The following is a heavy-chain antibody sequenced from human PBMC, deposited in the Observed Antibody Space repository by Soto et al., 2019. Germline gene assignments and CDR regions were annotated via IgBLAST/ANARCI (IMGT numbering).Heavy chain of an antibody. V-gene: IGHV3-23*01. CDR2: ISGSGGST. J-gene: IGHJ4*02. CDR1: GFIFSSDA. Sequence: EVLLLESGGGLVQPGGSLRLSCAASGFIFSSDAMRWVRQAPGKGLEWVSAISGSGGSTYYADSVKGRFTISRDNSKNTLYLQMNSLRAEDTAVYYCARRGSGSYYDYWGQGILVTVSS. D-gene: IGHD1-26*01. CDR3: ARRGSGSYYDY.